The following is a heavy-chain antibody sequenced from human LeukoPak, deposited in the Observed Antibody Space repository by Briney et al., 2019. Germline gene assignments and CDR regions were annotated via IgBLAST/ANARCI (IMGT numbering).Heavy chain of an antibody. V-gene: IGHV1-2*02. J-gene: IGHJ4*02. D-gene: IGHD2-2*02. CDR1: EYTFTAYF. CDR2: INPKSDGT. CDR3: AREGQYTHGGRGFDS. Sequence: GASVKVSCKASEYTFTAYFMHWVRQAPGQGLEWMGWINPKSDGTNYAQKFQGRVTMTRDTSISTVYMELRGLRSDDTAVYYCAREGQYTHGGRGFDSGGKEPLVPVPS.